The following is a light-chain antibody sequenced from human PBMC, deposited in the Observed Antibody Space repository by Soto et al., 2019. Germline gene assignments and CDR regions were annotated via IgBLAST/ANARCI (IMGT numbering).Light chain of an antibody. V-gene: IGLV1-44*01. CDR3: AAWDDSLNGYV. J-gene: IGLJ1*01. CDR1: SSNIGSNT. Sequence: QSVLTQPPSASGTPGQRVTISCSGGSSNIGSNTVNWYQQLPGTAPKLLIYSNNQRPSGVPDRLSGSKSGTSASLAISGLQSEDEADYYCAAWDDSLNGYVFVTGSMVTVL. CDR2: SNN.